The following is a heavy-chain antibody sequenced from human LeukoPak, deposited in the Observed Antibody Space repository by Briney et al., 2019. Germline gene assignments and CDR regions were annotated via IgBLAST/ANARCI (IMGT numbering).Heavy chain of an antibody. Sequence: SVTLSLTCAVSAGSISSSDWWSWVRQPPGKGLEWIGYIYQTESPKYNASLQSRVTLSLDRSKNQFSLKLTSVTAADTAVYYCARDPHCSSSRCPFDYWGQGALVTVSS. V-gene: IGHV4-4*02. J-gene: IGHJ4*02. CDR1: AGSISSSDW. CDR2: IYQTESP. D-gene: IGHD2-2*01. CDR3: ARDPHCSSSRCPFDY.